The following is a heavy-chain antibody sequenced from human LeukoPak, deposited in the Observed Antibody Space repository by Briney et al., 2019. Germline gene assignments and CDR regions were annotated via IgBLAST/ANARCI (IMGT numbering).Heavy chain of an antibody. CDR2: ISGSGGST. V-gene: IGHV3-23*01. Sequence: GGSLRLSCATSGFTFSSYAMSWVRQAPGKGLEWVSAISGSGGSTYYADSVKGRFTISRDNSKNTLYLQMNSLRAEDTAVYYCAKDSSGYYRYPDYWGQGTLVTVSS. D-gene: IGHD3-22*01. CDR1: GFTFSSYA. CDR3: AKDSSGYYRYPDY. J-gene: IGHJ4*02.